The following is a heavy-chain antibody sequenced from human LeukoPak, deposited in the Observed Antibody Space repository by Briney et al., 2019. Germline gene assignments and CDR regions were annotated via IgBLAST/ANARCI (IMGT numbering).Heavy chain of an antibody. V-gene: IGHV3-21*01. D-gene: IGHD1-26*01. Sequence: PGGSLRLSCAASGFTFSSYSMNWVRQAPGKGLEWVSSISSSSSYIYYADSVKGRFTISRDNAKNSLYLQMNSLRAEDTAVYYCARDRDGQGGWGYWGQGTLVTVSS. J-gene: IGHJ4*02. CDR3: ARDRDGQGGWGY. CDR1: GFTFSSYS. CDR2: ISSSSSYI.